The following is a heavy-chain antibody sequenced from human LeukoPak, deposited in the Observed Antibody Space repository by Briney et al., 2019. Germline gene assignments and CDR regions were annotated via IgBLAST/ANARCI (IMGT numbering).Heavy chain of an antibody. CDR3: ARVSRGNSVGGDY. Sequence: PSETLSLTCTVSGGSISSYYWSWIRQPPGKGLEWIGYIFYSGSTNYNPSLKSRVTMSVDTSKNQFSLKLSSVTAADTAMYYCARVSRGNSVGGDYWGQGTLVTVSS. D-gene: IGHD4-23*01. J-gene: IGHJ4*02. CDR1: GGSISSYY. V-gene: IGHV4-59*01. CDR2: IFYSGST.